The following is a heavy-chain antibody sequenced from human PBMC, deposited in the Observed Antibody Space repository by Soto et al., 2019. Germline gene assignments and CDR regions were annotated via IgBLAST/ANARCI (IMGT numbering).Heavy chain of an antibody. J-gene: IGHJ5*02. Sequence: GGSLRLSCAASGFTFSSYAMHWVRQAPGKGLEWVAVISYDGSNKYYADSVKGRFTISRDNSKNTLYLQMNSLRAEDTAVYYCARPPRYCTNGVCQGTWFDPWGQGTLVTVSS. D-gene: IGHD2-8*01. CDR2: ISYDGSNK. V-gene: IGHV3-30-3*01. CDR1: GFTFSSYA. CDR3: ARPPRYCTNGVCQGTWFDP.